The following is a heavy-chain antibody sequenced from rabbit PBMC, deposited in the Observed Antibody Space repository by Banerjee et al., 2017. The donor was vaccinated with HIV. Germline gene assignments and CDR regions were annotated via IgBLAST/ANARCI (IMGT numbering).Heavy chain of an antibody. CDR1: GFTISSNDW. D-gene: IGHD6-1*01. J-gene: IGHJ4*01. CDR3: ARDYINGYSDYVFNL. Sequence: QEQLVESGGGLVQPEGSLTLTCKASGFTISSNDWICWVRQAPGKGLEWIACTHVGSSGSTAYASWAKGRFTISKTSSTTVTLQMTSLSAADTATYFCARDYINGYSDYVFNLWGQGTLVTVS. CDR2: THVGSSGST. V-gene: IGHV1S45*01.